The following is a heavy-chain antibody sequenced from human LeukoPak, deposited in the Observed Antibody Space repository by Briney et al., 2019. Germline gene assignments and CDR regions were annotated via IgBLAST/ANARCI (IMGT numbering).Heavy chain of an antibody. D-gene: IGHD3-3*01. V-gene: IGHV3-49*03. Sequence: PGGSLRLSCTASGFTFGDYAMSWFRQAPGKGLEWVGFIRSKAYGGTTEYAASVKGRFTISRDDSKSIAYLQMNSLKTEDTAVYYCTRVRDGRIAMFGVVIIGGFDPWGQGTLVTVSS. CDR1: GFTFGDYA. J-gene: IGHJ5*02. CDR3: TRVRDGRIAMFGVVIIGGFDP. CDR2: IRSKAYGGTT.